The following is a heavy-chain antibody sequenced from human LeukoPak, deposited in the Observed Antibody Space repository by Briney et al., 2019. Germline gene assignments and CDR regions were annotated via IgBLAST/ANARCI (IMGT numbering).Heavy chain of an antibody. CDR3: SKDMDYYDSSTYYYQFDY. Sequence: GRSLRLSCAASGFTFDDYAMHWVRQAPGKGLEWVSGISWNSVTIGYADSVKGRFTISRDNAKNSLYLQMNSLRAEDTALYYFSKDMDYYDSSTYYYQFDYWAQGTLF. D-gene: IGHD3-22*01. CDR2: ISWNSVTI. CDR1: GFTFDDYA. J-gene: IGHJ4*02. V-gene: IGHV3-9*01.